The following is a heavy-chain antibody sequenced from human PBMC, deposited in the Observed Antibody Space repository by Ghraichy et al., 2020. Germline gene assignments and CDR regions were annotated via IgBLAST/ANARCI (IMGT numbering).Heavy chain of an antibody. CDR2: ITSGSSYI. V-gene: IGHV3-21*01. D-gene: IGHD2-15*01. Sequence: GGSLRLSCAASGVTLSGYTMHWVRQAPGKGLEWVSSITSGSSYISYADSVKGRFTISRDNAKNSLYLQMNSLRAEDTAVYYCATEMYCRGGGCYLNYFKSWGQGTLVTVSS. CDR1: GVTLSGYT. J-gene: IGHJ4*02. CDR3: ATEMYCRGGGCYLNYFKS.